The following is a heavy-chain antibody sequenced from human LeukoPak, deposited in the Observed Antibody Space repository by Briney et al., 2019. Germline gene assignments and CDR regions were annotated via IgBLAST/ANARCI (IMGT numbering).Heavy chain of an antibody. Sequence: ASVKVSCKASGYTFTGYYIYWVRHAPGQGLEWMGWIYPYSGDTNYAQNFQGRVTMTRDTSISTAYMEQSSLKSDDAAVYYCARNRNSCSSLDIWGQGTMLTVSS. CDR1: GYTFTGYY. V-gene: IGHV1-2*02. J-gene: IGHJ3*02. CDR2: IYPYSGDT. CDR3: ARNRNSCSSLDI. D-gene: IGHD6-6*01.